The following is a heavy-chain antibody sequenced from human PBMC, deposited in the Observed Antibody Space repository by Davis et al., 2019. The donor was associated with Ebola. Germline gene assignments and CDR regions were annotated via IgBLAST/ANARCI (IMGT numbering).Heavy chain of an antibody. CDR3: ARQGYCNSTSCNNWFDP. D-gene: IGHD2-2*01. J-gene: IGHJ5*02. V-gene: IGHV5-51*01. CDR1: GYNFNKYW. Sequence: GESLKISCKGSGYNFNKYWIAWVRQMPGKGLELMGIIYPGDSDTRYSPSFQGQVTISADKSISTAYLQWSSLKASDTAMYYCARQGYCNSTSCNNWFDPWGQGTLVTVSS. CDR2: IYPGDSDT.